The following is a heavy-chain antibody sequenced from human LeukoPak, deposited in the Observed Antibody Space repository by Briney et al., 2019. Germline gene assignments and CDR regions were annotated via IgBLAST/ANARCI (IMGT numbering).Heavy chain of an antibody. V-gene: IGHV4-39*01. Sequence: SETLSLTCTVSGGSISSSSYYWGWLRQPPGQGLEWIGSIYYSGSTYYNPSLKSRVTISVDTSKNQFSLKLSPVTAADTAVYYCARRRYYDSSGCFDYWGQGTLVTVSS. CDR3: ARRRYYDSSGCFDY. CDR1: GGSISSSSYY. CDR2: IYYSGST. J-gene: IGHJ4*02. D-gene: IGHD3-22*01.